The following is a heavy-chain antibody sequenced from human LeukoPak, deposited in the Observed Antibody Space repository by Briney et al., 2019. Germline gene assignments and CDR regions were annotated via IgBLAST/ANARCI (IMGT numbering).Heavy chain of an antibody. J-gene: IGHJ4*02. CDR1: GGSISSYY. CDR3: AREADYGDTYYFDY. Sequence: SETLSLICTVSGGSISSYYWSWIRQPAGKALEWIGRIYTSGSTNYNPSLKSRVTMSVDTSKNQFSLKLSSVTAADTAVYYCAREADYGDTYYFDYWGQGTLVTVSS. V-gene: IGHV4-4*07. CDR2: IYTSGST. D-gene: IGHD4-17*01.